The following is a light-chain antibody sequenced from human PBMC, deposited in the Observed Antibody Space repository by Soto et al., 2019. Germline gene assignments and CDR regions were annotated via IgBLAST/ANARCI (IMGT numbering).Light chain of an antibody. CDR1: QTISSY. CDR3: QQSHSIPYT. V-gene: IGKV1-39*01. CDR2: AAS. Sequence: DIQMTQSPSSLSASVGDRVTITCRASQTISSYLNWYQQKPGKAPKLLIYAASSLQSGVPSRFSGSGSGRAFTLTISSLQPEDFATYYCQQSHSIPYTFGQGTKLEIK. J-gene: IGKJ2*01.